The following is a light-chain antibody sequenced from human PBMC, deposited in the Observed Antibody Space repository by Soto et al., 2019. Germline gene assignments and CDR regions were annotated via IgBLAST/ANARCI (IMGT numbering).Light chain of an antibody. CDR3: RSYTRGSTRV. J-gene: IGLJ1*01. Sequence: QSALTQPASVSGSPGQSITISCTGTSSDVGGYNYVSWYQQHPGKAPKLMIYDVSTRPSGVSDRFSGAKSGNTASLTISGLQAEDEADYYCRSYTRGSTRVFGSGTKLTVL. CDR2: DVS. CDR1: SSDVGGYNY. V-gene: IGLV2-14*01.